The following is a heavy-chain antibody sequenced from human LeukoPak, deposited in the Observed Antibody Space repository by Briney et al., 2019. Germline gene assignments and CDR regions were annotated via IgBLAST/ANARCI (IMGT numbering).Heavy chain of an antibody. CDR3: ARDRISDYVWGSYRHDY. CDR1: GYTFTSYG. J-gene: IGHJ4*02. CDR2: ISAYNGNT. D-gene: IGHD3-16*02. Sequence: ASVKVSCKASGYTFTSYGISWVRQAPGQGLEWMGWISAYNGNTDYAQKRQGRVTMTTDTSTSTAYMELRSLRSDDTAVYYCARDRISDYVWGSYRHDYWGQGTLVTVSS. V-gene: IGHV1-18*01.